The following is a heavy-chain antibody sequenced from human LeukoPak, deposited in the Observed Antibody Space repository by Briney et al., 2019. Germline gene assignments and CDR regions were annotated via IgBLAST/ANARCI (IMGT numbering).Heavy chain of an antibody. CDR2: INWNGGST. D-gene: IGHD5-24*01. J-gene: IGHJ4*02. CDR1: GFTFDDYG. Sequence: PGGSLRLSCAASGFTFDDYGMSWVRQAPGKGLEWVSGINWNGGSTGYADSVKGRFTISRDNAKNSLYLQLNSLRAEDTAVYYCAKDDAWLQYGDWGRGTLVTVSS. CDR3: AKDDAWLQYGD. V-gene: IGHV3-20*04.